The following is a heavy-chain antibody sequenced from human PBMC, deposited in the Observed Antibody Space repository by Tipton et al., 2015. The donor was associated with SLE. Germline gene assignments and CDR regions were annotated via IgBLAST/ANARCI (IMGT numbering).Heavy chain of an antibody. CDR1: GDSISKYY. Sequence: TLSLTCTVSGDSISKYYWSWIRQPPGKGLEWIGYVYKGGITSYNPFLESRVTLSVDTSKNQLSLKVTSVTAADTAVYYCARTSGNFPFDYWGQGNLVTVSS. J-gene: IGHJ4*02. CDR3: ARTSGNFPFDY. D-gene: IGHD1-26*01. CDR2: VYKGGIT. V-gene: IGHV4-59*01.